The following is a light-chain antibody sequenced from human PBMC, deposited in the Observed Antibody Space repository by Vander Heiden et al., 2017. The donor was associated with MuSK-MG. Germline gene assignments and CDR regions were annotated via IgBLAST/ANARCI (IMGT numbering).Light chain of an antibody. CDR1: QSISSY. Sequence: DSQMTQSPSSLSASRGDRVTITSLSSQSISSYLHSYQQKPGKAPKLLIYGASSLQTGVPSRFSGSGSGTDFTLTISSLHPEDFATYYCQQSDSTPYTFGQGTKLEIK. V-gene: IGKV1-39*01. CDR3: QQSDSTPYT. J-gene: IGKJ2*01. CDR2: GAS.